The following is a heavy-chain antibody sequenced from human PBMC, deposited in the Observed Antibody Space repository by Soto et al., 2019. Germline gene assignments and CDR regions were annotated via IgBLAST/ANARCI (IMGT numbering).Heavy chain of an antibody. D-gene: IGHD2-21*02. J-gene: IGHJ3*01. Sequence: QVQLVESGGGVVQPGRSLRLSCAASGFTFSAYGIHWVRQAPGKGLEWVATISFDSRDKLYVDSMNGRLTISRENSRNPVYLQMDRLRGEEKAVYPCARVCGGDCGNAFDVWGQGTVVAVSP. CDR3: ARVCGGDCGNAFDV. CDR2: ISFDSRDK. CDR1: GFTFSAYG. V-gene: IGHV3-33*05.